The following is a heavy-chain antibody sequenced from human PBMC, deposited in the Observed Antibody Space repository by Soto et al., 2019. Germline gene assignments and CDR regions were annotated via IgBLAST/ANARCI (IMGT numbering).Heavy chain of an antibody. CDR2: ISSSSSTI. D-gene: IGHD6-13*01. CDR1: GFTFSSYS. CDR3: ARDSDSIAAAAVPTTIGHGMDV. J-gene: IGHJ6*02. V-gene: IGHV3-48*02. Sequence: PGGSLRLSCAASGFTFSSYSMNWVRQAPGKGLEWVSYISSSSSTIYYADSVKGRFTISRDNAKNSLYLQMNSLRDEDTAVYYCARDSDSIAAAAVPTTIGHGMDVWGQGTTVTVSS.